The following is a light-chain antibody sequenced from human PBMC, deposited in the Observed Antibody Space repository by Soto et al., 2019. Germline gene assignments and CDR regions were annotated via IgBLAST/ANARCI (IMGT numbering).Light chain of an antibody. Sequence: DIQMTQSPSSLSASVGDRVTITCRASQSIASYLNWYQQKPGKAPKILIYAASTLESGVPSRFRGSTSGAEFTLTINILQPEDFATYYCQQSNSAPYTFGQGTKLEI. CDR1: QSIASY. CDR2: AAS. V-gene: IGKV1-39*01. CDR3: QQSNSAPYT. J-gene: IGKJ2*01.